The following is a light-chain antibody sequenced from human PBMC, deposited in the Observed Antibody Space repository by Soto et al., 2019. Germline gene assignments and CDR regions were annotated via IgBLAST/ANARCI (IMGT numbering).Light chain of an antibody. CDR2: GVS. CDR3: QQYGSSFT. Sequence: EIVMTQTPATLSVSPGEIASLSCRASQSVSNNLAWYQQKPGQAPRLLIFGVSTRATGIPARFSGSGSGTEYTLTSSSLQSEDCAVYYCQQYGSSFTLGPGTKVDIK. V-gene: IGKV3-15*01. CDR1: QSVSNN. J-gene: IGKJ3*01.